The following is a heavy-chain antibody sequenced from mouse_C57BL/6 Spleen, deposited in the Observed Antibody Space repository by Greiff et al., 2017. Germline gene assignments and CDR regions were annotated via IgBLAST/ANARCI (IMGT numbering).Heavy chain of an antibody. Sequence: VQLQQPGAELVRPGTSVKVSCKASGYAFTNYLIEWVKQRPGQGLEWIGVINPGSGGTNYNEKFKGKATLTADKSSSTAYMQLSSLRSEGSAVYVVAYSGYYGSNYRYFDDWGTGTTVTVSS. V-gene: IGHV1-54*01. CDR3: AYSGYYGSNYRYFDD. CDR1: GYAFTNYL. CDR2: INPGSGGT. D-gene: IGHD1-1*01. J-gene: IGHJ1*03.